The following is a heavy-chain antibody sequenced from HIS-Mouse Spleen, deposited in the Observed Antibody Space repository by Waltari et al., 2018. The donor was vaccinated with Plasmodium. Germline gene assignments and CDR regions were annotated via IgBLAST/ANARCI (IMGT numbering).Heavy chain of an antibody. Sequence: QVQLVQSGAEVKKPGASVKVSCKASGYTFTGYYMHWVRQAPGQGLEWMGVSNPNRGGTNYAQKFQGRGTMTRETSISTAYMELSRLRSDDTAVYYCARDGPGETSFDYWGQGTLVTVSS. CDR1: GYTFTGYY. CDR3: ARDGPGETSFDY. CDR2: SNPNRGGT. V-gene: IGHV1-2*02. D-gene: IGHD3-16*01. J-gene: IGHJ4*02.